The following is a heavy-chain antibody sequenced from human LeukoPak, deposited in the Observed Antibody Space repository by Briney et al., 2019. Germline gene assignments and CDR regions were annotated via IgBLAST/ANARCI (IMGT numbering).Heavy chain of an antibody. D-gene: IGHD5-18*01. CDR3: AREGIQLWIHYYYYGMDV. CDR1: GGSFSGYY. Sequence: SETLSPTCAVYGGSFSGYYWSWIRQPPGKGLEWIGEINHSGSTNYNPSLKSRVTISVDTSKNQFSLKLSSVTAADTAVYYCAREGIQLWIHYYYYGMDVWGQGTTVTVSS. J-gene: IGHJ6*02. V-gene: IGHV4-34*01. CDR2: INHSGST.